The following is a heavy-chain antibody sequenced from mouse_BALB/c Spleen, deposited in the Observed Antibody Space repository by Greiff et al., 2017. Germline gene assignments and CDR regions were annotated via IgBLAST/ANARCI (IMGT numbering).Heavy chain of an antibody. Sequence: VQLKESGGDLVKPGGSLKLSCAASGFTFSSYGMSWVRQTPDKRLEWVATSSSGGSYTYYPDSVKGRFTISRDNAKNTLYLQMSSLKSEDTAMYYCATYYGNNYFDYWGQGTTLTVSS. D-gene: IGHD2-10*01. CDR1: GFTFSSYG. CDR2: SSSGGSYT. J-gene: IGHJ2*01. CDR3: ATYYGNNYFDY. V-gene: IGHV5-6*01.